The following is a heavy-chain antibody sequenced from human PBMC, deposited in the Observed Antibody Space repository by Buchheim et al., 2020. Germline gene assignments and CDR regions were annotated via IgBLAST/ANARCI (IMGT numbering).Heavy chain of an antibody. CDR3: TNLAEQPGRNY. J-gene: IGHJ4*02. D-gene: IGHD6-13*01. CDR1: GFTFSIYW. CDR2: IHSDVSST. V-gene: IGHV3-74*01. Sequence: EVQLVESGGDLVQPGGSLRLSCAASGFTFSIYWMHWVRQAPGKGLVWVSRIHSDVSSTDYADSVKGRFTISRDNAKNTLYLQMNSLRAEDTAVYYCTNLAEQPGRNYWGQGTL.